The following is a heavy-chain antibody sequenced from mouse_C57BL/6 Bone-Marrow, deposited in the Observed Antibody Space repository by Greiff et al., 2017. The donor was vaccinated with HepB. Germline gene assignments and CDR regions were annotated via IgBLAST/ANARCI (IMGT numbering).Heavy chain of an antibody. V-gene: IGHV7-1*01. CDR2: SRNKANDYTT. CDR1: GFTFSAFY. Sequence: EVMLVESGGGLVQSGRSLRLSCATSGFTFSAFYMEWVRQAPGKGLEWIAASRNKANDYTTEYSASVKGRFIVSRDTSQSILYLQMNDLRAEDTAICYCARGTYYGYEDYAMDYWGQGTSVTVSS. J-gene: IGHJ4*01. CDR3: ARGTYYGYEDYAMDY. D-gene: IGHD2-9*01.